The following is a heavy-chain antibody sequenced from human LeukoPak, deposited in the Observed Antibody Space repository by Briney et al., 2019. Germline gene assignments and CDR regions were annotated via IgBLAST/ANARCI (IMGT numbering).Heavy chain of an antibody. CDR1: GFTCSNYW. J-gene: IGHJ4*02. Sequence: GGSLRLSCAASGFTCSNYWMSWVRQAPGKGLEWVANIKKDGSDKYYVDSVRGRFTISRDNAKNSLYLQMNSLRAEDTAVYYCARDRVEGATDYWGQGTLVTVSS. CDR2: IKKDGSDK. V-gene: IGHV3-7*01. D-gene: IGHD1-26*01. CDR3: ARDRVEGATDY.